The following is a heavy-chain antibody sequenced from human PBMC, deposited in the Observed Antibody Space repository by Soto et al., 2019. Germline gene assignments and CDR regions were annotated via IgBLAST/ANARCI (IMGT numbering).Heavy chain of an antibody. CDR1: GGIFTNYT. V-gene: IGHV1-69*02. J-gene: IGHJ4*02. CDR3: ARGGTPIDY. CDR2: IIPVLNIA. Sequence: QVQLVQSGAEMKRPGSSVKVSCETSGGIFTNYTFNWVRQAPGQGLEWMGWIIPVLNIANYAQKFQGRITITADKSTSTAYMELRSLRSDDTAVYYCARGGTPIDYWGQGTLVTVSS. D-gene: IGHD3-16*01.